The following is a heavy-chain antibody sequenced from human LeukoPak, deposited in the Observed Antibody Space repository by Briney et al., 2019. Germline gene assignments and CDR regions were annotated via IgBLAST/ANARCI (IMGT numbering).Heavy chain of an antibody. Sequence: GGSLRLSCAASGFTFDDYGMSWVRQAPGKGLEWVSGTNWNGGSTGYADSVKGRFTISRDNAKNSLYLQMNSLRAEDTALYYCARGTLKAAATDFDYWGQGTLVTVSS. J-gene: IGHJ4*02. CDR1: GFTFDDYG. D-gene: IGHD6-13*01. CDR3: ARGTLKAAATDFDY. CDR2: TNWNGGST. V-gene: IGHV3-20*04.